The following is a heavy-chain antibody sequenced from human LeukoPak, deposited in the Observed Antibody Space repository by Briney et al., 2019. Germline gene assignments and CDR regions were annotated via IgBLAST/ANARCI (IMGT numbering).Heavy chain of an antibody. CDR1: GGSISSGGYS. Sequence: SETLSLTCAVSGGSISSGGYSWSWIRQPPGKGLEWIGYIYHSGSTYYDPSLKSRVTISVDRSKNQFSLKLSSATAADTAVYYCARGGDYYDYWGQGTLVTVSS. D-gene: IGHD4-17*01. J-gene: IGHJ4*02. CDR3: ARGGDYYDY. V-gene: IGHV4-30-2*01. CDR2: IYHSGST.